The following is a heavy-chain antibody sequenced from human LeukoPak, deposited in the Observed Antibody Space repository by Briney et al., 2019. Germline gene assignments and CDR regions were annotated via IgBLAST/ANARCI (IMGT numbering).Heavy chain of an antibody. V-gene: IGHV4-4*02. D-gene: IGHD6-19*01. Sequence: PSGTLSLTCAVSGGSIISTNWWSWVRQPPGKGLEWIGEIYHSGSTNYNPSLKSRVTISVDNSKNQFSLKLSSVTAADTAVYYCARQLPLYSSGSNFDYWGQGTLVTVSS. CDR3: ARQLPLYSSGSNFDY. CDR1: GGSIISTNW. CDR2: IYHSGST. J-gene: IGHJ4*02.